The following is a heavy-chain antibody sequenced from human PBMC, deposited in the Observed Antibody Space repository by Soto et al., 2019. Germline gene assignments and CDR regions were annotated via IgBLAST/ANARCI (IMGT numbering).Heavy chain of an antibody. CDR3: VRDDRWAFDI. V-gene: IGHV3-48*01. CDR1: GFSFRSYA. J-gene: IGHJ3*02. Sequence: EEQLVESGGGLVQPGGSLRVSCAASGFSFRSYAMNWVRQAPGKGLEWVSYISVGSGSIFYGDSVKGRFTISGDDAKNSLYLQMNTLRGEDTAVYYCVRDDRWAFDIWGQGTMVTVSS. D-gene: IGHD3-22*01. CDR2: ISVGSGSI.